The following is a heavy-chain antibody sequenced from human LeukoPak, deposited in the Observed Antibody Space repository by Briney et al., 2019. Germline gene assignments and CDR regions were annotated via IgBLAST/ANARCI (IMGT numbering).Heavy chain of an antibody. J-gene: IGHJ5*02. Sequence: GRSLRLSCAASGFTFSRYGMHWVRQAPGKGLEWVAVIWFDGSKKYYGDAVKGRFTISRDNSKNTLYLQMDSPRAEDTAVYYCARGCGGDCYGWLDPWGQGTLVTVSS. CDR2: IWFDGSKK. CDR3: ARGCGGDCYGWLDP. D-gene: IGHD2-21*02. CDR1: GFTFSRYG. V-gene: IGHV3-33*01.